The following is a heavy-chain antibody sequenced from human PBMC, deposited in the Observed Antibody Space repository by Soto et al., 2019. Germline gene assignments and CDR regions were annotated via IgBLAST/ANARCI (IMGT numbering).Heavy chain of an antibody. D-gene: IGHD6-13*01. CDR3: AKYSSSSEEGYFDY. V-gene: IGHV4-31*03. J-gene: IGHJ4*02. Sequence: SETLSLTCTVSAGSITSGGYYWTWIRQHPGQGLEWIGYINYSGTTYYNPSLKSRVLISVDTSKNQFSLKLSSVTAADTAVYYCAKYSSSSEEGYFDYWGQGTLVTVSS. CDR1: AGSITSGGYY. CDR2: INYSGTT.